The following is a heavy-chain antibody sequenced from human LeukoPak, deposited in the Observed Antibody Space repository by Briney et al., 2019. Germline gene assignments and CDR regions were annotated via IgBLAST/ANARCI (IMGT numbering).Heavy chain of an antibody. CDR1: GLTFSNYG. D-gene: IGHD3-9*01. CDR2: ISDDGSNK. J-gene: IGHJ3*02. V-gene: IGHV3-30*18. CDR3: AKAQLNYDILTGYYADPDAFDI. Sequence: GRSLRLSCAASGLTFSNYGMHWVRQSPGKGLEWVAVISDDGSNKHYTDSVKGRFTISRDNSKNTMLLQMNSLRAEDTAVYYCAKAQLNYDILTGYYADPDAFDIWGQGTMVTVSS.